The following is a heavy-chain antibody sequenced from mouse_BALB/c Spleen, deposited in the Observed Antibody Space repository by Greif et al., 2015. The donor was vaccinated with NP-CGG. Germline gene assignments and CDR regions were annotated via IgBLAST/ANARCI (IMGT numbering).Heavy chain of an antibody. CDR2: INPSNGGT. Sequence: QVQLQQSGAELVKPGASVKLSCKASGYTFTSYYMYWVKQRPGQGLEWIGEINPSNGGTNFNEKFKSKATLTVDKSSSTAYMQLSSLTSEDSAVYYCTRSADYAMDYWGQGTSVTFSS. CDR3: TRSADYAMDY. J-gene: IGHJ4*01. V-gene: IGHV1S81*02. CDR1: GYTFTSYY.